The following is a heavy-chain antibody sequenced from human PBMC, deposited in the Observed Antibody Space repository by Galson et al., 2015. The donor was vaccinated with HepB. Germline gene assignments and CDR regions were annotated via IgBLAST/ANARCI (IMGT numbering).Heavy chain of an antibody. CDR1: GYTFTSYG. CDR2: ISAYNGNT. V-gene: IGHV1-18*04. CDR3: ARVMTYENWFDP. D-gene: IGHD2-21*01. J-gene: IGHJ5*02. Sequence: SVKVSCKASGYTFTSYGISWVRQAPGQGLKWMGWISAYNGNTNYAQKLQGRVTMTTDTSTSTAYMELRSLRSDDTAVYYCARVMTYENWFDPWGQGTLVTVSS.